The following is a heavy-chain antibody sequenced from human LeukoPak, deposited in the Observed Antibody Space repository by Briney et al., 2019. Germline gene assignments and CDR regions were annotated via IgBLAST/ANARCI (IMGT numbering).Heavy chain of an antibody. CDR3: ARRTIVGAITGIDY. V-gene: IGHV3-23*01. CDR1: GFTFSSYA. Sequence: GGSLRLSCAASGFTFSSYAMSWVRQAPGEGLEWVSAISGSGGSTYYADSVKGRFTISRDNSKNTLYLQMNSLRAEDTAVYYCARRTIVGAITGIDYWGQGTLVTVSS. CDR2: ISGSGGST. J-gene: IGHJ4*02. D-gene: IGHD1-26*01.